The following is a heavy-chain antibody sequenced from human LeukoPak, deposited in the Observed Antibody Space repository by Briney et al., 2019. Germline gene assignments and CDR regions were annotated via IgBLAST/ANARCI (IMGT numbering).Heavy chain of an antibody. CDR2: IYHSGST. J-gene: IGHJ4*02. CDR3: ARLQWLSTPFFDY. V-gene: IGHV4-38-2*02. Sequence: SSETLSLTCTVSGYSISSGYYWGWIRQPPGKGLEWIGSIYHSGSTYYNPSLKSRVTISVDTSKNQFSLKLISVTAADTAVYFCARLQWLSTPFFDYWGQGTLVTVSS. D-gene: IGHD6-19*01. CDR1: GYSISSGYY.